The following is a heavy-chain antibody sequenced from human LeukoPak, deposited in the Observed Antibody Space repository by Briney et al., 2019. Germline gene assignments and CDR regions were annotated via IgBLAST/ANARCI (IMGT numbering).Heavy chain of an antibody. J-gene: IGHJ4*02. D-gene: IGHD2-15*01. CDR1: GFIFSSYW. CDR3: ARGALGVFGYCSGGSCYYFDY. Sequence: GGSLRLSCAASGFIFSSYWMSWVRQAPGKGLEWVSVIYSGGSTYYADSVKGRFAISRDNSKNTLYLQMNSLRAEDTAVYYCARGALGVFGYCSGGSCYYFDYWGQGTLVTVSS. V-gene: IGHV3-66*01. CDR2: IYSGGST.